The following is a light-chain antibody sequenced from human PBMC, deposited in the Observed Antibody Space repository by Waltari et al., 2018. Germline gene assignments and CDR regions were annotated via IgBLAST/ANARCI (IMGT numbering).Light chain of an antibody. CDR2: GAS. Sequence: EIVLTQSPGTLSLSPGERATLSCRASQSVSSSYLAWYQQKPGQAPSLLIDGASSRATSIPDSISGSGTGTDFTLTLSSLEPEDFAVYYCQQHGTSPFTFGQGTKVEIK. CDR3: QQHGTSPFT. CDR1: QSVSSSY. J-gene: IGKJ2*01. V-gene: IGKV3-20*01.